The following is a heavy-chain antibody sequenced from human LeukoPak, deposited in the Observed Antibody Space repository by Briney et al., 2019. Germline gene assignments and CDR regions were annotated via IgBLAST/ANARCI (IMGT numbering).Heavy chain of an antibody. D-gene: IGHD6-19*01. CDR1: GFIFNSHS. J-gene: IGHJ6*03. Sequence: PGGSLRLSCAASGFIFNSHSMNWVRQAPGKGLEWVSSISSTSSYIYYADSVKSRFTISRDNAKSSLYLQMNSLRAEDTAVYYCARSSGWYHRGPDYYYYYMDVWGKGTTVTVS. CDR3: ARSSGWYHRGPDYYYYYMDV. CDR2: ISSTSSYI. V-gene: IGHV3-21*01.